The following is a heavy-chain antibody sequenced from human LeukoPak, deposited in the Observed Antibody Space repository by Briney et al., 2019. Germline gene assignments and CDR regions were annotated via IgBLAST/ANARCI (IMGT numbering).Heavy chain of an antibody. CDR1: GFTFSSYA. J-gene: IGHJ4*02. D-gene: IGHD2-2*01. CDR2: ISGSGGST. V-gene: IGHV3-23*01. CDR3: AKHPHIVVVPAPFFY. Sequence: GGSLRLSCAASGFTFSSYAMSWVRQAPGKGLEWVSAISGSGGSTYYADSVKGRFTISRDDSKNTLYLQMNSLRAEDTAVYYCAKHPHIVVVPAPFFYWGQGTLVTVSS.